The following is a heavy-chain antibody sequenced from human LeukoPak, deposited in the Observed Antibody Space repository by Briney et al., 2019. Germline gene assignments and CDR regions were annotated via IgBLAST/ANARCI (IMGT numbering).Heavy chain of an antibody. Sequence: PGGSLRLSCAASGFTFNTYWMTWVRQAPGKGLEWVSYISSSGSTIYYADSLKGRFTISRDNAKDSLYLQMNSLRAEDTAVYYCARAHYYDSSGLDFWGQGTLVTVSS. CDR2: ISSSGSTI. CDR1: GFTFNTYW. D-gene: IGHD3-22*01. J-gene: IGHJ4*02. V-gene: IGHV3-48*04. CDR3: ARAHYYDSSGLDF.